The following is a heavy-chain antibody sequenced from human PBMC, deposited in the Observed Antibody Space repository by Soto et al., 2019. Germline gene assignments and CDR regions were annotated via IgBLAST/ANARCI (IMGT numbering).Heavy chain of an antibody. Sequence: SETLSLTCTVSGGSINSYCWSWIRQPPGKGLEWIGYIYYSGNANYNPSLKSRVTISVDTSKNQFSLKLSSVTAADTAVYYCARQATITLDYWGQGTLVTVSS. CDR2: IYYSGNA. D-gene: IGHD5-12*01. J-gene: IGHJ4*02. V-gene: IGHV4-59*08. CDR3: ARQATITLDY. CDR1: GGSINSYC.